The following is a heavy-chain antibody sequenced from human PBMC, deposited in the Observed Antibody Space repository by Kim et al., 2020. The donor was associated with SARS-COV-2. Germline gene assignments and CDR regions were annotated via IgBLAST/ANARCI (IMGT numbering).Heavy chain of an antibody. V-gene: IGHV3-15*01. CDR2: IKSKTDGGTT. D-gene: IGHD3-10*01. J-gene: IGHJ4*02. CDR1: GFTFSNAW. Sequence: GGSLRLSCAASGFTFSNAWMSWVRQAPGKGLEWVGRIKSKTDGGTTDYAAPVKGRFTISRDDSKNTLYLQMNSLKTEDTAVYYCTTDVPRLWFGESGGYWGQGTLVTVSS. CDR3: TTDVPRLWFGESGGY.